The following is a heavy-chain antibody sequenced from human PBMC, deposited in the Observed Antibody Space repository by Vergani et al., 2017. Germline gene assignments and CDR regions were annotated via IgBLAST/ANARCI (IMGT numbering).Heavy chain of an antibody. CDR1: GFTFSSYA. D-gene: IGHD3-3*01. Sequence: EVQLLESGGGLVQPGGSLRLSCAASGFTFSSYAMSWVRQAPGKGLEWVSAISGSGGSTYYADSVKGRFTISRDNSKNTLYLQMNSLRAEDTAVYYCAKGRSXYDGFWSGYYGYYYGMDVWGQGTTVTVSS. V-gene: IGHV3-23*01. CDR3: AKGRSXYDGFWSGYYGYYYGMDV. CDR2: ISGSGGST. J-gene: IGHJ6*02.